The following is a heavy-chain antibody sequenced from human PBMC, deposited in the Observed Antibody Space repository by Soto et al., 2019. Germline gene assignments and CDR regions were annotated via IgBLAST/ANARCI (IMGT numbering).Heavy chain of an antibody. CDR3: AIVYTCGGDCYNWFDL. CDR2: IYYSGST. D-gene: IGHD2-21*02. CDR1: GGSISSGGYY. V-gene: IGHV4-31*03. J-gene: IGHJ5*02. Sequence: SETLSLTCTVSGGSISSGGYYWSWIRQHPGKGLEWIGYIYYSGSTYYNPSLKSRVTISVDTSKNQFSLKLSSVTAADTAVYYCAIVYTCGGDCYNWFDLWGHGTLVTVSS.